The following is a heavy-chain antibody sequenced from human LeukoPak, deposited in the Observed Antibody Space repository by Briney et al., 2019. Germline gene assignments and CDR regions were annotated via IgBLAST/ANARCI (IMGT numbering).Heavy chain of an antibody. CDR3: ARGSSGAGYYFDY. Sequence: GGSLRLSCAASGFTFSDYSLSWVRQAPGKGLEWVSSISSSRNYKYYSDSVKGRSTISTDNAKYSLDLQMNSLRVEDTALYYCARGSSGAGYYFDYWGQGTLVTVSS. CDR1: GFTFSDYS. J-gene: IGHJ4*02. CDR2: ISSSRNYK. D-gene: IGHD3-22*01. V-gene: IGHV3-21*01.